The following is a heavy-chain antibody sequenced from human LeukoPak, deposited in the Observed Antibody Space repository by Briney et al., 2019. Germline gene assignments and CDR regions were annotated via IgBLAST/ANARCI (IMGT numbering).Heavy chain of an antibody. CDR2: ISAYNGNT. D-gene: IGHD2-2*01. V-gene: IGHV1-18*01. CDR1: GYTFTSYG. CDR3: ARDCSSTSCPSGRFDY. Sequence: ASVKVSCKASGYTFTSYGISWVRQPPGQGLEWMGWISAYNGNTNYAQKLQGRVTMTTDTSTSTAYMELRSLRSDDTAVYYCARDCSSTSCPSGRFDYWGQGTLVTVSS. J-gene: IGHJ4*02.